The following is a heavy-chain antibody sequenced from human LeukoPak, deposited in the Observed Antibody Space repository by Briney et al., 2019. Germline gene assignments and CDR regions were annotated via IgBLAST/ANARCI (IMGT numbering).Heavy chain of an antibody. V-gene: IGHV4-59*01. CDR2: IYYSGST. CDR3: ARGVKGLRGAFDI. Sequence: SETLSLTCTVSGGSISSYYWSWIRQPPGKGLEWIGYIYYSGSTNYNPSLKSRVTISVDTSKNQFSLKLSSVTAADTAVYYCARGVKGLRGAFDIWGQGTMVTVSS. D-gene: IGHD3-10*01. CDR1: GGSISSYY. J-gene: IGHJ3*02.